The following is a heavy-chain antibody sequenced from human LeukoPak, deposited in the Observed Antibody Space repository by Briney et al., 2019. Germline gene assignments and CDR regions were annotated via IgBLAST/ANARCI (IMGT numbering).Heavy chain of an antibody. CDR1: GFTFSSYS. CDR3: ARAPRYCSGGSCYSWTYYFDY. Sequence: GGSLRLSCAASGFTFSSYSMNWVRQAPGKGLEWVSSISSSSSYIYYADSVKGRSTISRDNAKNSLYLQMNSLRAEDTAVYYCARAPRYCSGGSCYSWTYYFDYWGQGTLVTVSS. J-gene: IGHJ4*02. CDR2: ISSSSSYI. D-gene: IGHD2-15*01. V-gene: IGHV3-21*01.